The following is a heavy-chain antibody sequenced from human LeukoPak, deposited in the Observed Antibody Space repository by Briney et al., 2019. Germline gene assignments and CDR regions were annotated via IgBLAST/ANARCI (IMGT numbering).Heavy chain of an antibody. J-gene: IGHJ4*02. V-gene: IGHV1-2*02. CDR1: GYTFTGYY. CDR3: ARGGTSYTGPDIVVVPAAIGVDY. Sequence: ASVKVSCKASGYTFTGYYMHWVRQAPGQGLGWMGWINPNSGGTNYAQKFQGRVTMTRDTSISTAYMELSRLRSDDTAVYYCARGGTSYTGPDIVVVPAAIGVDYWGQGTLVTVSS. CDR2: INPNSGGT. D-gene: IGHD2-2*01.